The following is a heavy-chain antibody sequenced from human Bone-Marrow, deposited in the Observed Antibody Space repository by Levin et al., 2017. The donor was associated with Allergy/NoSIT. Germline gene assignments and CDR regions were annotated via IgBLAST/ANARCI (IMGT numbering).Heavy chain of an antibody. CDR2: ISYDGRHK. CDR1: GFTFSRHA. D-gene: IGHD4-17*01. CDR3: ARGPPHDGDYAGIDY. V-gene: IGHV3-30*03. Sequence: GGSLRLSCAASGFTFSRHAMHWVRQAPGKGLEWVAVISYDGRHKDYADSVRGRFIISRDNSENTLYVQMISLRIDDTAVYRCARGPPHDGDYAGIDYWGQGTLVTVSS. J-gene: IGHJ4*02.